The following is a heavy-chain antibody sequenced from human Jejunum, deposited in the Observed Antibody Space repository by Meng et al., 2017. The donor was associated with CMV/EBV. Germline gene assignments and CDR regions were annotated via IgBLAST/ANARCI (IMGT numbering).Heavy chain of an antibody. CDR1: IRISHL. CDR2: ISPTEST. D-gene: IGHD2-2*02. CDR3: ARGRCTRTSCYTGALDY. J-gene: IGHJ4*02. V-gene: IGHV4-4*02. Sequence: IRISHLLSWVRQSPERGLEWIAEISPTESTNHNPSLRSRVTISIDRSKNQVSLRLNSVTAADTAVYYCARGRCTRTSCYTGALDYWGQGILVTVSS.